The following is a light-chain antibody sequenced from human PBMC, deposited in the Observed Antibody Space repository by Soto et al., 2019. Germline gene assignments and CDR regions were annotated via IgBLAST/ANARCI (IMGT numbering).Light chain of an antibody. J-gene: IGKJ2*01. V-gene: IGKV3D-20*02. CDR2: GSS. Sequence: EIVLTQSPATLSLSPGEGAALSCRASHNFSASYLAWYQQKPGQAPRLLMHGSSNRAVGIPDRFSGSGSGTEFTLTISSLQPEDFATYSCQHLNSYPYTFGQGTKLEIK. CDR3: QHLNSYPYT. CDR1: HNFSASY.